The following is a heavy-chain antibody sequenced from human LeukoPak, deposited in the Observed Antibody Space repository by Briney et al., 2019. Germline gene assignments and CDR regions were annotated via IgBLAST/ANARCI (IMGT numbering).Heavy chain of an antibody. CDR2: IYYSGST. CDR1: GGSISSYY. CDR3: ARWAGSCRITNCYTGFDY. J-gene: IGHJ4*02. Sequence: SETLSLTCTVSGGSISSYYWSWIRQPPGKGLEWIGYIYYSGSTNYNPSLKSRVTISVDTSKNQFSLKLSSVTAADTAVYYCARWAGSCRITNCYTGFDYWGQGTLVTVSS. D-gene: IGHD2-2*02. V-gene: IGHV4-59*01.